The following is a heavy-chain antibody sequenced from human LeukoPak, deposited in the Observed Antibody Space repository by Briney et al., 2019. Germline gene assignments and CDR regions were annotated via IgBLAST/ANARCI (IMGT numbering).Heavy chain of an antibody. J-gene: IGHJ6*02. CDR1: GGSFSGYY. Sequence: PSETLSLTCAVYGGSFSGYYWSWIRQPPGKGLEWVGEINHSGSTNYNPSLKSRVTISVDTSKNQFSLKLSSVTAADTAVYYWGRGQYGNYYYYYGRDFWGQGTTATV. CDR2: INHSGST. CDR3: GRGQYGNYYYYYGRDF. D-gene: IGHD4-11*01. V-gene: IGHV4-34*01.